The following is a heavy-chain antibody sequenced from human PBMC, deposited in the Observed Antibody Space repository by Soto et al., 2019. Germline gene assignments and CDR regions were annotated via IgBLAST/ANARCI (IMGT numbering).Heavy chain of an antibody. D-gene: IGHD3-22*01. CDR2: INQSGST. CDR3: ASSDRSGLGFDY. CDR1: GGSFSGYY. J-gene: IGHJ4*02. V-gene: IGHV4-34*01. Sequence: SETLSLTCAVYGGSFSGYYWSWIRQPPGKGLEWIGEINQSGSTNYNPSLKSRVTISVDTSKNQFSLQLNSVTPEDTALYYCASSDRSGLGFDYWGQGTLVTVSS.